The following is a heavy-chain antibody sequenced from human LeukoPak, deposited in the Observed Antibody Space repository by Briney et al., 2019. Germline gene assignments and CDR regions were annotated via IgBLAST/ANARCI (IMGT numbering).Heavy chain of an antibody. CDR3: AKGPSDYDFWSGYYGYFDY. Sequence: GGSLRLSCAASGFTFSSYAMSWVRQAPGKGLEWVSAISGSGGSTYYADSVKGRFTISRDNSKNTLYLQMNSLGAEDTAVYYCAKGPSDYDFWSGYYGYFDYWGQGTLVTVSS. CDR2: ISGSGGST. J-gene: IGHJ4*02. V-gene: IGHV3-23*01. CDR1: GFTFSSYA. D-gene: IGHD3-3*01.